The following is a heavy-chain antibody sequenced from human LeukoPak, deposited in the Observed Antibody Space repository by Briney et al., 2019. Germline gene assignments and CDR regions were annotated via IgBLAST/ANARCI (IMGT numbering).Heavy chain of an antibody. V-gene: IGHV1-69*04. CDR2: IIPILGIA. CDR3: ARDAGYSSGWYPCDY. D-gene: IGHD6-19*01. Sequence: PQASVKVSCKASGGTFSSYAISWVRQAPGQGLEWMGRIIPILGIANYAQKFQGRVTITADKSTSTAYMELSSLRSEDTAVYYCARDAGYSSGWYPCDYWGQGTLVTVSS. J-gene: IGHJ4*02. CDR1: GGTFSSYA.